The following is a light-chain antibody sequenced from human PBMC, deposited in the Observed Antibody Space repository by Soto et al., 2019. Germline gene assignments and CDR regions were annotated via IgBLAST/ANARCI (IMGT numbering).Light chain of an antibody. CDR3: SSYTSSRSVV. CDR1: SSDVGGYKY. Sequence: QAVVTQPASVSGSPGQSITISCTGTSSDVGGYKYVSWYQQYPGKAPKLMIYDVSNRPAGVSNRFSGSKSGNTASLIISGLQAEDEADYYCSSYTSSRSVVFGGGTKVTVL. J-gene: IGLJ2*01. V-gene: IGLV2-14*03. CDR2: DVS.